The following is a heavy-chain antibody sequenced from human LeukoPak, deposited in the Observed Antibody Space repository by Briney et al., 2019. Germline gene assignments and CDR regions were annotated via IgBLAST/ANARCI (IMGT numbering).Heavy chain of an antibody. D-gene: IGHD3-10*01. V-gene: IGHV3-23*01. Sequence: PGGSLRLSCAASGFTFSSYAMSWVRQAPGKGLEWVSAISGSGGSTYYADSVKGRFTISRDNSKNTLYLQMNSLRAEDTAVYYCAKVALDSSGWFGELRENGIDYWGQGTLVTVSS. CDR1: GFTFSSYA. CDR2: ISGSGGST. J-gene: IGHJ4*02. CDR3: AKVALDSSGWFGELRENGIDY.